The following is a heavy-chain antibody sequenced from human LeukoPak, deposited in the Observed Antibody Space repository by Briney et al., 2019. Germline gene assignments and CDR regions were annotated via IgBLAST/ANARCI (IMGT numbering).Heavy chain of an antibody. J-gene: IGHJ4*02. V-gene: IGHV3-74*01. D-gene: IGHD6-19*01. CDR1: GFTFSDYW. CDR2: IYSDVSTT. Sequence: GGSLRLSCAASGFTFSDYWMQWVRQAPGKGLVWVSRIYSDVSTTYYADSVKGRFTISRDNAKNTLYLQMNSLRAEDTAVYYCAREGTYSSGWRGYYFDYWGQGTLVTVSS. CDR3: AREGTYSSGWRGYYFDY.